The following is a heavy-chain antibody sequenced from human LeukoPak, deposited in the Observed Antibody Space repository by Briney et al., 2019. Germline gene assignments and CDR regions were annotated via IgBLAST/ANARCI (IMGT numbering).Heavy chain of an antibody. V-gene: IGHV3-33*01. Sequence: AGRSLRLSCAASGFTFSSYAMHWVRQAPGKGLEWVAVIWCDGSNKYYADSVKGRFTISRDHSKNTLYLQMKSLRAEDTAVNYCARELEIAVAGTLGYWGQGTLVTVSS. CDR1: GFTFSSYA. CDR2: IWCDGSNK. D-gene: IGHD6-19*01. CDR3: ARELEIAVAGTLGY. J-gene: IGHJ4*02.